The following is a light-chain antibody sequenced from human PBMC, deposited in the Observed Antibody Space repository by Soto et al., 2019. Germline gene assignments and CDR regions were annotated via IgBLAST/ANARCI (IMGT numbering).Light chain of an antibody. CDR3: QQYNIYWT. V-gene: IGKV1-5*03. CDR1: QTISNW. Sequence: DIQMTQSPSTLPASVGDRVTITCRASQTISNWLAWYQQKPGKVPKLLIYKASSLESGVPSRFSGSGSATEFTLTIRSLQPDDFATYYCQQYNIYWTFGQGTKLEIK. J-gene: IGKJ1*01. CDR2: KAS.